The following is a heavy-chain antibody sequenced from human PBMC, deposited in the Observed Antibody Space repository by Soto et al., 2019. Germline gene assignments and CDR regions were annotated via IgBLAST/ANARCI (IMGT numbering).Heavy chain of an antibody. Sequence: SSETLSLTCTVSGGSISSYYWSWIRQPPGKGLEWIGEINHSGSTNYNPSLKSRVTISVDTSKNQFSLKLSSVTAADTAVYYCARATYYYDSSAYSSVFDSWGQGTPVPVSS. J-gene: IGHJ4*02. CDR3: ARATYYYDSSAYSSVFDS. V-gene: IGHV4-34*01. CDR1: GGSISSYY. D-gene: IGHD3-22*01. CDR2: INHSGST.